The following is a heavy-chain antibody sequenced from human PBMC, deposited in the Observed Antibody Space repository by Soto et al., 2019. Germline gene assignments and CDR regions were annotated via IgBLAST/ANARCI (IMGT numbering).Heavy chain of an antibody. CDR3: ARMAGQIGYCSGGSCHFDY. D-gene: IGHD2-15*01. J-gene: IGHJ4*02. CDR2: ISSSSSYI. Sequence: EVQLVESGGGLVKPGGSLRLSCAASGFTFSSYSMNWVRQAPGKGLEWVSSISSSSSYIYYADSVKGRFTISRDNAKNSLYLQMNSLRAEDTAVYYCARMAGQIGYCSGGSCHFDYWGQGTLVTVSS. CDR1: GFTFSSYS. V-gene: IGHV3-21*01.